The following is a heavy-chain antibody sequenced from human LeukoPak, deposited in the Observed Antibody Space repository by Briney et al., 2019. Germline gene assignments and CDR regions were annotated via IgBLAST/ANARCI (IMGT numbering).Heavy chain of an antibody. V-gene: IGHV1-8*01. CDR2: MNPNSGNT. CDR3: ARGRGGGYGWEDWFDP. D-gene: IGHD5-12*01. Sequence: ASVKVSCKASGYTFTSYDINWVRQATGQGLEWMGWMNPNSGNTGYAQKFQGRVTMTRNTSISTAYMELSSLRSEDTAVYYCARGRGGGYGWEDWFDPWGQGTLVTVSS. J-gene: IGHJ5*02. CDR1: GYTFTSYD.